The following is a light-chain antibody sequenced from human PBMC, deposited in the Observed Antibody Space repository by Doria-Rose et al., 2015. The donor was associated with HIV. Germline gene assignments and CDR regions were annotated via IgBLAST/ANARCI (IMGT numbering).Light chain of an antibody. V-gene: IGKV3-20*01. Sequence: TQSPGTLSLSPGERATLSCRASQSVSSSYLAWYQQKPGQAPRLLIYGASNRATGIPDRFSGSGSGTDFTLTITRLEPEDFAVYYCQQFASSLPTFGQGTKVEIK. CDR3: QQFASSLPT. CDR2: GAS. CDR1: QSVSSSY. J-gene: IGKJ1*01.